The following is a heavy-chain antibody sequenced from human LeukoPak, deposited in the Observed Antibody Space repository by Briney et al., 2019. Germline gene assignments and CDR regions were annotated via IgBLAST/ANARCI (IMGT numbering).Heavy chain of an antibody. CDR3: ARHRDPPRGVVVPAAPIDY. Sequence: SETLSLTCTVSGGSISSGTYYWGWIRQPPGKGLEWIGSIFYTGSTYYNPSLKSRVTVSVDTSKNQLSLKVSSVTAADTAVYYCARHRDPPRGVVVPAAPIDYWGQGTLVTVSS. J-gene: IGHJ4*02. CDR2: IFYTGST. CDR1: GGSISSGTYY. V-gene: IGHV4-39*01. D-gene: IGHD2-2*01.